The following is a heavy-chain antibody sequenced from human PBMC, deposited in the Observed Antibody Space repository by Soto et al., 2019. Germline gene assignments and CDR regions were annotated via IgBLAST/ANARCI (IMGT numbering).Heavy chain of an antibody. Sequence: PGGSLRLSCAASGFTFSNYGMHWVRQAPGKGPEWVTIMSYDGNNKFYADSVKGRFTISRDNSKNTLYLQMDSLRAEDTAVYYCAKYAYCSTTGCLRNIVRYWGRGTLVTVSS. V-gene: IGHV3-30*18. D-gene: IGHD2-2*01. CDR2: MSYDGNNK. CDR3: AKYAYCSTTGCLRNIVRY. CDR1: GFTFSNYG. J-gene: IGHJ4*02.